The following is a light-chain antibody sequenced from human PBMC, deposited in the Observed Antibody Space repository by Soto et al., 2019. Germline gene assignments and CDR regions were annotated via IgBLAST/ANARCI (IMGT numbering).Light chain of an antibody. CDR3: QQYGSSPMYT. CDR1: QSVSSSY. CDR2: GAS. V-gene: IGKV3-20*01. Sequence: EIVLTQSPGTLSLSPGERATLSRRASQSVSSSYLAWYQQKSGQAPRHLIYGASSRATGIPDRFSGSGSGTDFTLTISRLGPEDFAVYYCQQYGSSPMYTFGQGTKLEIK. J-gene: IGKJ2*01.